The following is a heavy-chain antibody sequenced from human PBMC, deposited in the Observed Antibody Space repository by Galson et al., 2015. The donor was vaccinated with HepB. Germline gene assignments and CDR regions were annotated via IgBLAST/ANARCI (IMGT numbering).Heavy chain of an antibody. CDR1: GYTFTYFY. V-gene: IGHV1-2*06. CDR2: INPNDGVA. Sequence: SVKVSCKASGYTFTYFYVHWVRQAPGQGLEYMGRINPNDGVADYAQKFQDRVTMTSDSSISTAYMEVSRLRSGDTAMYYCAFSHSTERGAFDIWGQGTMVTVSS. D-gene: IGHD1-14*01. CDR3: AFSHSTERGAFDI. J-gene: IGHJ3*02.